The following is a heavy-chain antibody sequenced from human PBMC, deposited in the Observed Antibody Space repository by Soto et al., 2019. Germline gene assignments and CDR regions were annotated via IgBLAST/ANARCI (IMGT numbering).Heavy chain of an antibody. CDR2: IYYSGSP. D-gene: IGHD4-17*01. V-gene: IGHV4-31*03. Sequence: QVQLQESGPGLVKPSQTLSLTCTVSVGSISSGGYYWSWIRQHPGKGLEWIGYIYYSGSPYYNPSLKSRVTISVDTSKNQFSLQLSSVTAADTAVYYCASQPPSTVTTDPYFDLWGRGTLVTVSS. CDR1: VGSISSGGYY. J-gene: IGHJ2*01. CDR3: ASQPPSTVTTDPYFDL.